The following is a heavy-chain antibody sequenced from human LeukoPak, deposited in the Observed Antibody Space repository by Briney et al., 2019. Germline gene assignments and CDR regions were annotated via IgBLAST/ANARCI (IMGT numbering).Heavy chain of an antibody. J-gene: IGHJ6*02. Sequence: ASVRVSSKASGYTFASYGISWGPQAPEQRDEWSGWISAYKGNTNNAQKFQDRVTLTTDTSATTVYMELTSLRSDDTAIYCCARDGTEDVRRSSQFYVKYNYNGMDVWGQGTMVTVSS. CDR2: ISAYKGNT. CDR1: GYTFASYG. CDR3: ARDGTEDVRRSSQFYVKYNYNGMDV. D-gene: IGHD1-1*01. V-gene: IGHV1-18*01.